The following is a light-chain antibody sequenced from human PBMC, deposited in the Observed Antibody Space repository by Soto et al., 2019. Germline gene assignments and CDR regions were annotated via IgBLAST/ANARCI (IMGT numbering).Light chain of an antibody. CDR1: QSISSY. J-gene: IGKJ4*01. V-gene: IGKV1-39*01. CDR3: QRSFSTPLT. Sequence: DIQMTQSPSSLSASVGDRVTITFRASQSISSYLHWYQQKPWKAPKLLIYAASSLQSGVPSRFSGSGSGTDFTLTISSLQPEDFATYYCQRSFSTPLTFGGGTKVEIK. CDR2: AAS.